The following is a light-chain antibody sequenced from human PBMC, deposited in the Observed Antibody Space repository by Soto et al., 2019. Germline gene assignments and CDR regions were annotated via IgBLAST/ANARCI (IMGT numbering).Light chain of an antibody. CDR3: ISYTSDDVRYV. J-gene: IGLJ1*01. V-gene: IGLV2-14*01. Sequence: QSVLTQPASVSGTPGQSITISCTGSNSDVGIYDFVSWYRHHPGRAPKLIVSEVSHRPSGVSNRFSGSKSGNTASLTISGLQSEDEADYYCISYTSDDVRYVFGTGTKSPS. CDR1: NSDVGIYDF. CDR2: EVS.